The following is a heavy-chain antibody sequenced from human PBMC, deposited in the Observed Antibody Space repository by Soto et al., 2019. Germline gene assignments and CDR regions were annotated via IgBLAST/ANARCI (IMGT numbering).Heavy chain of an antibody. D-gene: IGHD1-26*01. CDR3: ARDQWELHESHYYYYGMDV. J-gene: IGHJ6*02. CDR2: IYTSGST. CDR1: GGSISSYY. V-gene: IGHV4-4*07. Sequence: SETLSLTCTVSGGSISSYYWSWIRQPAGKGLEWIGRIYTSGSTNYNPSLKSRVTMSVDTSRNQFSLKLSSVTAADTAVYYCARDQWELHESHYYYYGMDVWGQGTTVTVSS.